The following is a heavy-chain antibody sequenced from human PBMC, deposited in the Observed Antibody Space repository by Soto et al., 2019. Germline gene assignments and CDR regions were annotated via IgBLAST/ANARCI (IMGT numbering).Heavy chain of an antibody. CDR1: GFTFSNAW. J-gene: IGHJ4*01. V-gene: IGHV3-15*07. CDR2: IKSKTDGGTT. D-gene: IGHD2-8*01. Sequence: PGGSLRLSCAASGFTFSNAWINWVRQAPGKGLEWVGRIKSKTDGGTTDYAEPVKGRFAISRDDSNNMVYLQMNSLKIEDTAVYYCTTDSYSTIIIVRFDYWCHGTLVTVSS. CDR3: TTDSYSTIIIVRFDY.